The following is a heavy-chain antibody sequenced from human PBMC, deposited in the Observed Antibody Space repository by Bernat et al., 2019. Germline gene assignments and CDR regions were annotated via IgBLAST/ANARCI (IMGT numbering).Heavy chain of an antibody. CDR3: AKDRDSGYDSHDY. D-gene: IGHD5-12*01. CDR1: GFTFSSYA. CDR2: ISGSGSST. J-gene: IGHJ4*02. V-gene: IGHV3-23*04. Sequence: EVQLVESGGGLVQPGGSLRLSCAASGFTFSSYAMSWVRQAPGKGQEWVSAISGSGSSTYYADSVKGRFTISRDNSKNTLYLQMNSLRAEDTAVYYCAKDRDSGYDSHDYWGQGTLVTVSS.